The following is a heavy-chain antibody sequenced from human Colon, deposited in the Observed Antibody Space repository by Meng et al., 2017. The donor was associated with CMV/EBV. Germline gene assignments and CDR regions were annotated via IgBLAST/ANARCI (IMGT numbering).Heavy chain of an antibody. J-gene: IGHJ4*02. V-gene: IGHV1-2*02. CDR2: INPKSGDK. CDR1: GYIFTGYH. Sequence: ASVKVSCKASGYIFTGYHMHWVRQAPGQGLEWMGWINPKSGDKTYAQSFQDRVTMTSDTSISTAYMELSSLKSDDTAVYYCATASGNYFDFDYWGQGILVTVSS. CDR3: ATASGNYFDFDY. D-gene: IGHD1-26*01.